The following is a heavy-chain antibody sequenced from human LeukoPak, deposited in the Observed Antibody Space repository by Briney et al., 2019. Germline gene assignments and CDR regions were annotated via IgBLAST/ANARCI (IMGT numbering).Heavy chain of an antibody. CDR3: ARFRGRSAYYLDY. D-gene: IGHD2-15*01. CDR2: INDSGNT. J-gene: IGHJ4*02. V-gene: IGHV4-59*01. Sequence: SETLSLTCTVSGGSISNYVWSWIRQPPGKGLEWIGYINDSGNTKYNPSLESRVTISVDTSKNQFSLRLTSVTAADTAVYYCARFRGRSAYYLDYWGQGTLVTVSS. CDR1: GGSISNYV.